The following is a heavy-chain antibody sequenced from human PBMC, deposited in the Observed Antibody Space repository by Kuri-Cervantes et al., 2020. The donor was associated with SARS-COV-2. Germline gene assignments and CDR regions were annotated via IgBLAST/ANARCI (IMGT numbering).Heavy chain of an antibody. Sequence: GGSLRLSCAASGFTFSTSAMHWVRLAPGKGLEWVALISHDGKNKKCIASGKGRFTISRDNSQNTLYLHMKSLRSEDTAMYYCAKDRVGVQDFWGQGTLVTVSS. CDR3: AKDRVGVQDF. J-gene: IGHJ4*02. V-gene: IGHV3-30*10. CDR1: GFTFSTSA. CDR2: ISHDGKNK. D-gene: IGHD2-21*01.